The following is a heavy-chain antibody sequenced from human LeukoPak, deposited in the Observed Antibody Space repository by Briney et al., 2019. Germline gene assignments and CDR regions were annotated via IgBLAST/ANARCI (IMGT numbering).Heavy chain of an antibody. J-gene: IGHJ6*03. D-gene: IGHD3-10*01. CDR1: GGSISSYF. Sequence: SETLSLTCTVSGGSISSYFWSWIRQPPGKGLEWIGYIYYSGSTNYNPSLKSRVTISVDTSKNQFSLKLSSVTAADTAVYYCARVRLLWFGESPYYMDVWGKGTTVTVSS. V-gene: IGHV4-59*01. CDR3: ARVRLLWFGESPYYMDV. CDR2: IYYSGST.